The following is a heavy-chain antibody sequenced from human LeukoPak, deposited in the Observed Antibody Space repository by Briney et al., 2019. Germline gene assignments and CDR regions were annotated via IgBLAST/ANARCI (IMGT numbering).Heavy chain of an antibody. CDR3: ARLRLGELSLDY. CDR2: INPNSGGT. D-gene: IGHD3-16*02. CDR1: GHTFTGYY. V-gene: IGHV1-2*02. Sequence: ASVKVSCKASGHTFTGYYMHWVRQAPGQGLEWMGWINPNSGGTNYAQKFQGRVTMTRDTSISTAYMELSRLRSDDTAVYYCARLRLGELSLDYWGQGTLVTVSS. J-gene: IGHJ4*02.